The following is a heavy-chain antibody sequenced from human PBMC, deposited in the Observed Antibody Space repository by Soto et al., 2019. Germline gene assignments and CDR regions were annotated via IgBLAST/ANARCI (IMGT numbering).Heavy chain of an antibody. CDR2: INHSGST. CDR1: GGSFSGYY. D-gene: IGHD6-19*01. V-gene: IGHV4-34*01. J-gene: IGHJ4*02. CDR3: ASSYSSGCIDY. Sequence: SETLSLTCAVYGGSFSGYYWSWIRQPPGKGLEWIGEINHSGSTNYNPSLKSRVTISVDTSKNQFALKLSSVTAADTAVYYCASSYSSGCIDYWGQGTLVTVSS.